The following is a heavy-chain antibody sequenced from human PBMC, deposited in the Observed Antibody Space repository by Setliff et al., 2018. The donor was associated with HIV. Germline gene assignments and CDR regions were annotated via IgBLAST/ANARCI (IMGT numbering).Heavy chain of an antibody. Sequence: GGSLRLSCAASGITFSSIDIHWVRQAPGRRPEWVAHSVPDGTRAYYSDSVKGRFTISRDNSKNTVYLQMSSLRPDDTAVYHCAKGPLHGGFDIWGQGKMVTVSS. V-gene: IGHV3-30*02. CDR3: AKGPLHGGFDI. J-gene: IGHJ3*02. CDR2: SVPDGTRA. CDR1: GITFSSID. D-gene: IGHD2-15*01.